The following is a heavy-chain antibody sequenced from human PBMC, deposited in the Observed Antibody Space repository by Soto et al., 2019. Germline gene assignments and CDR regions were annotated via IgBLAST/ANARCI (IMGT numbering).Heavy chain of an antibody. D-gene: IGHD6-13*01. CDR3: ARDLVLSPYLSGWYDIDEY. V-gene: IGHV3-30-3*01. Sequence: SLRLSCSSSVFTFSSDSVDVFLQAPGNGLEWVAVISYDGINKYYSDSVKGRFTISIDNSKNTLYLQMNSLRPEDTAVYYCARDLVLSPYLSGWYDIDEYWGQGNLVNGSS. J-gene: IGHJ4*02. CDR1: VFTFSSDS. CDR2: ISYDGINK.